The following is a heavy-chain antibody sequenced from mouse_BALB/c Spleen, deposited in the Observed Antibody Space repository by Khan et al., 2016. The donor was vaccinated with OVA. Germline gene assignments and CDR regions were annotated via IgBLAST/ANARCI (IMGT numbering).Heavy chain of an antibody. J-gene: IGHJ3*01. CDR3: ARKSDMYDFNY. CDR1: VFSLTTYG. Sequence: QVQLKESGPGLVQPSQSLSITCTVSVFSLTTYGIHWVRQSPGKGLEWLGVIWSGGTTDYNAAFISRLNITTESSKSPVVFKMTSLQADDTTMYYYARKSDMYDFNYWGQGTLVTVSA. V-gene: IGHV2-2*01. CDR2: IWSGGTT. D-gene: IGHD2-14*01.